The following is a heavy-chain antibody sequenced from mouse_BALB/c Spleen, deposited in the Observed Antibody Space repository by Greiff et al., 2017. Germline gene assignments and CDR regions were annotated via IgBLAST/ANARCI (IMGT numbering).Heavy chain of an antibody. CDR3: ARVPGFAY. CDR1: GFSLTGYG. CDR2: IWGDGST. V-gene: IGHV2-6-7*01. Sequence: VQLQESGPGLVAPSQSLSITCTVSGFSLTGYGVNWVPQPPGKGLEWLGMIWGDGSTDYNSALKSRLSISKDNSKSQVFLKMNSLQTDDTARYYCARVPGFAYWGQGTLVTVSA. J-gene: IGHJ3*01.